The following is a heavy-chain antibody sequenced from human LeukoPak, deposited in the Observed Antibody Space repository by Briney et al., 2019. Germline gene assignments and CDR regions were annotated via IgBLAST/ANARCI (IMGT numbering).Heavy chain of an antibody. CDR3: ARDQGSGWYRDAFDI. J-gene: IGHJ3*02. CDR2: IDSSSSFI. Sequence: GGSLRLSCAASGFTFSSYTMHWVRQAPGKGLEWVSSIDSSSSFIYYADSVRGRFTTSRNNAKNSLYLQVNSLRAEDTAVYFCARDQGSGWYRDAFDIWGQGTMVTVSS. D-gene: IGHD6-19*01. V-gene: IGHV3-21*01. CDR1: GFTFSSYT.